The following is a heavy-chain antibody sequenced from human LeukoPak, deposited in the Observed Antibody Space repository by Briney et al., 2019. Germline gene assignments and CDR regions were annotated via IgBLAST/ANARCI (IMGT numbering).Heavy chain of an antibody. CDR3: AKDSGAWSFDY. CDR2: IHYDGSNK. J-gene: IGHJ4*02. D-gene: IGHD6-19*01. Sequence: GRSLRLSCAASGFTFSSYGMHWVRQAPGKGLEWVAFIHYDGSNKYNADSVKGRFTISRDNSKNTLYLQMNSLRAEDTAVYYSAKDSGAWSFDYWGQGTLVTVSS. V-gene: IGHV3-30*02. CDR1: GFTFSSYG.